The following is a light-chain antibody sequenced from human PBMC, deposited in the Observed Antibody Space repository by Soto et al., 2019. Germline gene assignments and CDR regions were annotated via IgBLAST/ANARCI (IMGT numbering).Light chain of an antibody. Sequence: QSVLTQPPSASGTPGQRVTISCSGSSSNIGSNTVHWYQQLPGTAPKLLIYSTNQRPSGVPDRFSGSKPGTSASLAISGLQSEDEADYYCAAWDDSLNGPVFGGGTKLTVL. J-gene: IGLJ2*01. CDR3: AAWDDSLNGPV. V-gene: IGLV1-44*01. CDR1: SSNIGSNT. CDR2: STN.